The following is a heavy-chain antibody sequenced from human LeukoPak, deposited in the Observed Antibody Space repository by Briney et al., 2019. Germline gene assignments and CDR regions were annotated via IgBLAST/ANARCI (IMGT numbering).Heavy chain of an antibody. CDR1: GASISTNSYY. V-gene: IGHV4-39*07. Sequence: SETLSLTCTVSGASISTNSYYWGWIRQPPGKGLEWIGSIYYSGSTYYNPSLKSRVTISIDTSKNQFSLRLRSVTAADTAVYYCAREILYDSTGYYLWGQGTVVTVSS. CDR2: IYYSGST. J-gene: IGHJ4*02. D-gene: IGHD3-22*01. CDR3: AREILYDSTGYYL.